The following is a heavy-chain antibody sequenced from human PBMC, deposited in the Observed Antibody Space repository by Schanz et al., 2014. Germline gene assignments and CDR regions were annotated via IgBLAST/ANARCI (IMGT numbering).Heavy chain of an antibody. Sequence: QVQLVQSGAEVKKPGASVKVSCKASGYTFTSHGISWVRQAPGQGLEWMGWISAYNGHTNYAQKFQGRVTITADRSTSTAYMELSSLRSEDTAVYYCARGRGFYDYWGQGTLVTVSS. D-gene: IGHD3-10*01. V-gene: IGHV1-18*01. CDR3: ARGRGFYDY. J-gene: IGHJ4*02. CDR1: GYTFTSHG. CDR2: ISAYNGHT.